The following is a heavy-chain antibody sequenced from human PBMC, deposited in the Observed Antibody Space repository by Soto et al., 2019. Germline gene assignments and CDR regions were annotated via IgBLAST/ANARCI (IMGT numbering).Heavy chain of an antibody. CDR1: GQSSSVHS. Sequence: QVQLQQWGAGLVKPSETLSLSCAVYGQSSSVHSWAWIRQPPGKGLEWMGEINESGSTYYNPSLKRRVTLSTDTSKNQFSLKLSSVSAADTAAYFCARGSGIVALPGELEDVNYDYWGQGTLVNVSS. D-gene: IGHD1-1*01. CDR3: ARGSGIVALPGELEDVNYDY. V-gene: IGHV4-34*01. CDR2: INESGST. J-gene: IGHJ4*02.